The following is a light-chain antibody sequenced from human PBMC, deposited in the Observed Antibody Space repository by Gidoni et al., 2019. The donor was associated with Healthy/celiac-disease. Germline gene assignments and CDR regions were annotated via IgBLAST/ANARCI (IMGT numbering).Light chain of an antibody. V-gene: IGLV2-23*02. Sequence: QSALPPPASVSGSPGQSITISCTVTSSDVGSYNLVSWYQQHPGKAPKLMIYEVSKRPSGVSNRFSGSKSGNTASLTISGLQAEDEADYYCCSYAGSSTLVFGGGTKLTVL. CDR2: EVS. CDR3: CSYAGSSTLV. CDR1: SSDVGSYNL. J-gene: IGLJ2*01.